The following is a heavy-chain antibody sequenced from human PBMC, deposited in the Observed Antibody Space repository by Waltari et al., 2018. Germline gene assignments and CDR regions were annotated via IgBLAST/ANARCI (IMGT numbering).Heavy chain of an antibody. D-gene: IGHD6-13*01. J-gene: IGHJ6*02. CDR2: LVVGSGNT. CDR3: AAPAPYSSSNYYYYYYGMDV. Sequence: QLQLVQSGPEVKKPGTSVKVSCKASGFTFTSSAVQWVRQARGQRLEWIGWLVVGSGNTNYSQKFQERVTITRDMATSTAYMELSSLRSEYTAVYYCAAPAPYSSSNYYYYYYGMDVWGQGTTVTVSS. CDR1: GFTFTSSA. V-gene: IGHV1-58*01.